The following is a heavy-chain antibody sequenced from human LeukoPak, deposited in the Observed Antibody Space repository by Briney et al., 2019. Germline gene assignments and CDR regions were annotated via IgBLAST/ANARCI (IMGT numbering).Heavy chain of an antibody. CDR1: GGSISSYY. CDR2: IYYSGST. Sequence: SSETLSLTCTVSGGSISSYYWSWIRQPPGKGLEWIGYIYYSGSTNYNPSLKSRVTISVDTSKNQFSLKLSSVTAADTAVYYCARRALLTSGGYFDYWGQGTLVTVSS. V-gene: IGHV4-59*08. CDR3: ARRALLTSGGYFDY. D-gene: IGHD3-16*01. J-gene: IGHJ4*02.